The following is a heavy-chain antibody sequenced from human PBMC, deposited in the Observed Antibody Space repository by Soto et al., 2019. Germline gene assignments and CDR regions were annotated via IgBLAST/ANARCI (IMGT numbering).Heavy chain of an antibody. CDR2: IYSTGST. Sequence: SSGPISRHYWSWIRQPPGKGLEWIAYIYSTGSTNYNPSLKSRVTISMDTSKNQFSLKLHSVTAADTAVYYCARGGDYYDSGGYYYDWFDPWGQGTLVTVSS. D-gene: IGHD3-22*01. J-gene: IGHJ5*02. V-gene: IGHV4-59*11. CDR3: ARGGDYYDSGGYYYDWFDP. CDR1: SGPISRHY.